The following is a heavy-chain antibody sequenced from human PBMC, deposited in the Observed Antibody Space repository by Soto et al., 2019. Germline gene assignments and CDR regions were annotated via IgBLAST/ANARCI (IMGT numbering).Heavy chain of an antibody. CDR3: AKRSPYSSGPRSNYYYYYGMDV. J-gene: IGHJ6*02. V-gene: IGHV3-23*01. CDR1: GFTFSSNA. Sequence: EVQLLESGGGLVQPGGSLRLSCAASGFTFSSNAMSWVRQAPGKGLEWVSAISGSGGSTYYADSVKGRFTISRDNSKNTLYLQMNSPRAEDTAVYYCAKRSPYSSGPRSNYYYYYGMDVWGQGTTVTVYS. CDR2: ISGSGGST. D-gene: IGHD6-19*01.